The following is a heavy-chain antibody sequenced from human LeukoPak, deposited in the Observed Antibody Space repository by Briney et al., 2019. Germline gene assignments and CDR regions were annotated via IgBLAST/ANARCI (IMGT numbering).Heavy chain of an antibody. CDR2: ISGSGGST. CDR1: GFTFSSYG. D-gene: IGHD6-6*01. J-gene: IGHJ4*02. CDR3: ATSGAARAIGY. V-gene: IGHV3-23*01. Sequence: PGGSLRLSCAASGFTFSSYGMSWVRQAPGKGLEWVSAISGSGGSTYYADSVKGRFTISRDNSKNTLYLQMNSLRAEDTALYYCATSGAARAIGYWGQGTLVTVSS.